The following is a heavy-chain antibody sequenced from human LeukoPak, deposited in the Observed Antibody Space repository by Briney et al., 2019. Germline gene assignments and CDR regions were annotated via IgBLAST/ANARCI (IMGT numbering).Heavy chain of an antibody. CDR3: AKRCGSSFSLFDF. J-gene: IGHJ4*02. CDR1: GYTFTSYY. D-gene: IGHD6-6*01. V-gene: IGHV1-46*01. Sequence: ASVKVSCKASGYTFTSYYMHWVRHATGKGLECIAKIKASGDSTSYAQKVQGRVTMTRNTTTSTVYMDLSRLISEDTAVYYCAKRCGSSFSLFDFRGQGTLVTVSS. CDR2: IKASGDST.